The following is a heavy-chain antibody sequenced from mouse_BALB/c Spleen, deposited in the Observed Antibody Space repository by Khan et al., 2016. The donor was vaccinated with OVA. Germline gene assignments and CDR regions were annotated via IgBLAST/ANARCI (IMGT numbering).Heavy chain of an antibody. V-gene: IGHV9-3-1*01. Sequence: QSQLVQSGPELKKPGETVKISCKASGYTFTNYGMNWVKQAPGKGLKWMGWINTYTGEPTYADDFKGRFAFSLETSASTAYLQINNLKNEDTATYFCARGELVGDAMDYWGQGTSVTVSS. CDR1: GYTFTNYG. J-gene: IGHJ4*01. CDR3: ARGELVGDAMDY. CDR2: INTYTGEP. D-gene: IGHD1-1*02.